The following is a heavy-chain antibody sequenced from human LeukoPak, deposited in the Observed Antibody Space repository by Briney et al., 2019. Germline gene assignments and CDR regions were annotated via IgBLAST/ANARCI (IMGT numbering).Heavy chain of an antibody. Sequence: GSAVKVSCKASGGTFSSYAISWVGQAPGQGLGWMGGIIPIFGTANYAQKFQGRVTITTDESTSTAYMELSSLRSEDTAVYYCARGGRGYSGYDSQYFDYWGQGTLVTVSS. CDR3: ARGGRGYSGYDSQYFDY. CDR2: IIPIFGTA. CDR1: GGTFSSYA. V-gene: IGHV1-69*05. D-gene: IGHD5-12*01. J-gene: IGHJ4*02.